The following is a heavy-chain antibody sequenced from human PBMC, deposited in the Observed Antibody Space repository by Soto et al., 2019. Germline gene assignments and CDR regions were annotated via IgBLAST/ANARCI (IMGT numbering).Heavy chain of an antibody. CDR3: ARDPQYYYDSSGYYSDP. D-gene: IGHD3-22*01. V-gene: IGHV3-74*01. Sequence: GSLRLSCAASGFTFSSYWMHWVRQAPGKGLVWVSRINSDGSSTSYADSVKGRFTISRDNAKNTLYLQMNSLRAEDTAVYYCARDPQYYYDSSGYYSDPWGQGTLVTVSS. CDR1: GFTFSSYW. J-gene: IGHJ4*02. CDR2: INSDGSST.